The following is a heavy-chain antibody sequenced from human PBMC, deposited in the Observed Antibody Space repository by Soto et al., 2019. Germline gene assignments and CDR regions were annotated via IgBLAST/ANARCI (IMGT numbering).Heavy chain of an antibody. V-gene: IGHV2-5*02. D-gene: IGHD6-19*01. J-gene: IGHJ4*02. CDR3: AHGSGWLSDQ. Sequence: QITLKESGPTLVKPTQTLTLTCTVSGFSLDTFAVGVNWIRQPPGKPLEGLALIYWDDSKHYRSSLRNRLTITEDTSKNQVVLTMTNMDPVDTATYYCAHGSGWLSDQWGQGTLVTVSS. CDR2: IYWDDSK. CDR1: GFSLDTFAVG.